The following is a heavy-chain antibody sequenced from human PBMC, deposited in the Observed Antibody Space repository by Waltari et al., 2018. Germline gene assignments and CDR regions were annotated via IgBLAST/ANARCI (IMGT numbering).Heavy chain of an antibody. CDR3: ARLPRGSVIIGAFDI. D-gene: IGHD3-22*01. Sequence: VQLQESGPGLVKPSETLSLSCAVSGDSITIHFWSWIRQAPGKGLEWIGYMYFSGTHNYNPSLKRRVTISIDTSKNHFSLNLRSGTAADTAIYYCARLPRGSVIIGAFDIWGQGTQVTVSS. V-gene: IGHV4-59*11. CDR2: MYFSGTH. CDR1: GDSITIHF. J-gene: IGHJ3*02.